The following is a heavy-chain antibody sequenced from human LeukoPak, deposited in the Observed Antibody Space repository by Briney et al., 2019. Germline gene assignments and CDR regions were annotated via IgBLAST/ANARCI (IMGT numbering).Heavy chain of an antibody. CDR1: GFTFSSYS. D-gene: IGHD4-17*01. V-gene: IGHV3-21*01. J-gene: IGHJ4*02. Sequence: SGGSLRLSCAASGFTFSSYSMNWVRQAPGKGLEWVSSISSSSSYIYYADSVKGRFTISRDNAKNSLYLQMNSLRAEDTAVYYCAKVLDPYGDYGPIDYWGQGTLVTVSS. CDR2: ISSSSSYI. CDR3: AKVLDPYGDYGPIDY.